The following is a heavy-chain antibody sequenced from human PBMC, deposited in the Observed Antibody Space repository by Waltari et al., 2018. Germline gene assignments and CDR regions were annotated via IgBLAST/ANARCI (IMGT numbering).Heavy chain of an antibody. D-gene: IGHD1-26*01. CDR2: TSSSSSTL. J-gene: IGHJ4*02. CDR3: AIILVGATGADY. CDR1: GFTFSSYS. Sequence: EVQLVESGGGLVQPGGSLRLSCAASGFTFSSYSMNWARQAPGKGLECGSYTSSSSSTLYYADAVKGPFTISRDHAKNSLYLQMNILGAEDTAVYYCAIILVGATGADYWGQGTLVTVSS. V-gene: IGHV3-48*01.